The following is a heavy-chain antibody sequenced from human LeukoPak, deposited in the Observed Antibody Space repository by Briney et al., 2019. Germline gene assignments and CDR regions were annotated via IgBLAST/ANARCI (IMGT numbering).Heavy chain of an antibody. CDR3: ARQTAAIGVVVAGNWFDP. Sequence: SETLSLTCTVSGGSISSYYWSWIRQPPGKGLEWIGYIYYSGSTNYNPSLKSRVTISVDTSKNQFSLKLSSVTAADTAVYYCARQTAAIGVVVAGNWFDPWGQGTLVTVSS. J-gene: IGHJ5*02. V-gene: IGHV4-59*01. D-gene: IGHD2-15*01. CDR1: GGSISSYY. CDR2: IYYSGST.